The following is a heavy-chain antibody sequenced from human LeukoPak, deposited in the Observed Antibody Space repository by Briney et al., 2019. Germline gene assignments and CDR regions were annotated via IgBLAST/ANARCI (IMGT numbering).Heavy chain of an antibody. V-gene: IGHV3-74*01. J-gene: IGHJ5*02. CDR1: GFTFSSYW. CDR2: INSDGSST. D-gene: IGHD7-27*01. CDR3: ARDQPYKLGPNWFDP. Sequence: PGGSLRLSCAASGFTFSSYWMHWVRQAPGKGLVWVSRINSDGSSTSYADSVKGRFTISRDNAKNTLYLQMNSLRAEDTAVYYCARDQPYKLGPNWFDPWGQGTLVTVSS.